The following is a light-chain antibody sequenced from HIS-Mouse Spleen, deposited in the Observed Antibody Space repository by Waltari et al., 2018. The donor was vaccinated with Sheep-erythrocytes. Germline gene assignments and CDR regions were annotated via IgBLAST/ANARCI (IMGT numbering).Light chain of an antibody. CDR3: SSYAGSNNWV. CDR2: EVS. Sequence: QSALTQPPSASGSPGQSVTISCTGTSSDVGGYNYVSWYQQHPGKAPQLMIYEVSKLPAGVPDRFSGSKSGNTASLTVSGPQAEDEADYYCSSYAGSNNWVFGGGTKLTVL. V-gene: IGLV2-8*01. J-gene: IGLJ3*02. CDR1: SSDVGGYNY.